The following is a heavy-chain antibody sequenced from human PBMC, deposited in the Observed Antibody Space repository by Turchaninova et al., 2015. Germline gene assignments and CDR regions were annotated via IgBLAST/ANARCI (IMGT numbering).Heavy chain of an antibody. D-gene: IGHD6-13*01. CDR1: GFSLSTSGVG. Sequence: QIPLKESGPTLVKPTQTLTLTCTFSGFSLSTSGVGVGLTPQPPGKALEWLPFIYWDDDKRYSSSLKSRLTITKDTSKNQVVLTTTNMDPVDTGTYYCARGHTDGSSWFYNWFGPWGQGTLVTVSS. CDR2: IYWDDDK. J-gene: IGHJ5*02. CDR3: ARGHTDGSSWFYNWFGP. V-gene: IGHV2-5*02.